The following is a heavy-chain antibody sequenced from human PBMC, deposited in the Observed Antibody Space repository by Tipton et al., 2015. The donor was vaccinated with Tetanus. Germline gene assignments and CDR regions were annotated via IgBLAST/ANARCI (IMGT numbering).Heavy chain of an antibody. D-gene: IGHD3-10*01. J-gene: IGHJ6*02. CDR3: ARVPIGVRALYGSGSQRYGMDV. CDR1: GGSFSGYY. CDR2: INHSGST. V-gene: IGHV4-34*01. Sequence: TLSLTCAVYGGSFSGYYWSWIRQPPGKGLEWIGEINHSGSTNYNPSLKSRVTISVDTSKNQFSLKLSSVTAADTAVYYCARVPIGVRALYGSGSQRYGMDVWGQGTTVTVSS.